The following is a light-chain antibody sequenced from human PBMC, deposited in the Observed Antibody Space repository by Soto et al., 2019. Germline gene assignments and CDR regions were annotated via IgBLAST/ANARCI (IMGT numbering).Light chain of an antibody. CDR2: DAS. CDR1: TGAVTSGHF. J-gene: IGLJ3*02. CDR3: LLFYSGARV. V-gene: IGLV7-46*01. Sequence: QAVVTQEPSLTVSPGGTVTLTCGSSTGAVTSGHFPYWFQQKPGQAPRTLIYDASDKHSSTPARFSGSLVGGKAALTLSGLQPDDEAEYYCLLFYSGARVFGGGTKVTVL.